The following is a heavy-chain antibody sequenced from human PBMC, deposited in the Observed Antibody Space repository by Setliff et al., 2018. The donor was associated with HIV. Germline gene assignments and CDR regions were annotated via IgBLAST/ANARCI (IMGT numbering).Heavy chain of an antibody. CDR1: GFTFSNYG. Sequence: PGGSLRLSCAASGFTFSNYGMHWVRQAPGKGLEWVAVIWDDGSNKYYADAVKGRLTISRDNSKSTLYLQMNSLRKEDTAVYFCVRGLMFRGSISRLEYYYYMDVWGKGATVTVSS. V-gene: IGHV3-33*08. D-gene: IGHD1-1*01. CDR3: VRGLMFRGSISRLEYYYYMDV. J-gene: IGHJ6*03. CDR2: IWDDGSNK.